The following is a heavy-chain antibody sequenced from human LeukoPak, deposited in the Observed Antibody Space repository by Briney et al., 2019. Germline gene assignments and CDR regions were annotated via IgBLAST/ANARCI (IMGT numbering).Heavy chain of an antibody. CDR2: ISSSSSYI. Sequence: GGSLRLSCAASGFTFSSYSMNWVRQAPGKGLEWVSSISSSSSYIYYADSVKGRFTISRDNAKNSLYLQMNSLRAEDTAVYYCAREVAAAGSDYWGQGTLVTVSS. D-gene: IGHD6-13*01. J-gene: IGHJ4*02. CDR3: AREVAAAGSDY. CDR1: GFTFSSYS. V-gene: IGHV3-21*01.